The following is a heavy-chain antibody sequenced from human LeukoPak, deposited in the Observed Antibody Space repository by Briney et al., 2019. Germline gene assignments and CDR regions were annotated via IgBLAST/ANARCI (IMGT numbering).Heavy chain of an antibody. D-gene: IGHD3-10*02. J-gene: IGHJ6*03. CDR2: INPDSGDT. CDR3: LRSDDTAVYYCARGPASWSPTHYYYYYYMDV. Sequence: ASVKVSCKASGYTFTDYYMHWVRQAPGQGLEWMGWINPDSGDTNYAQKFQDRVTMTRDTSISTAYMELTRLRSDDTAIYYNLRSDDTAVYYCARGPASWSPTHYYYYYYMDVWGEGTTVTVSS. V-gene: IGHV1-2*02. CDR1: GYTFTDYY.